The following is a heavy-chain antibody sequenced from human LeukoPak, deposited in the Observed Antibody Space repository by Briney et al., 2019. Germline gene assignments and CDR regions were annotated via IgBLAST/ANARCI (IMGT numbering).Heavy chain of an antibody. Sequence: PSETLSLTCTVSGDSISSGGYYWSWIRQHPGKGLEWIGYINYSGSTYYNPSLESRVTISVDTSKNQFSLKLSSVTAADTAVYYCARSIAAAGISYYYGMDVWGQGTTVTVSS. D-gene: IGHD6-13*01. V-gene: IGHV4-31*03. CDR3: ARSIAAAGISYYYGMDV. CDR1: GDSISSGGYY. J-gene: IGHJ6*02. CDR2: INYSGST.